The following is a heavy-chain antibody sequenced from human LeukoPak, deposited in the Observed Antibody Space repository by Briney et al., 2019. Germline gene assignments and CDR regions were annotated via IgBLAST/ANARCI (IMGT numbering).Heavy chain of an antibody. CDR3: ARRRRGLDSSGYYVY. J-gene: IGHJ4*02. D-gene: IGHD3-22*01. V-gene: IGHV5-51*01. Sequence: GESLKISCKGSGYSFTSYWFGWVRQMPGKGLEGMGIIYPGDSDTRYSPSFQGQVTISADKSISTAYLQWSSLKASDTAMYYCARRRRGLDSSGYYVYWGQGTLVTVSS. CDR1: GYSFTSYW. CDR2: IYPGDSDT.